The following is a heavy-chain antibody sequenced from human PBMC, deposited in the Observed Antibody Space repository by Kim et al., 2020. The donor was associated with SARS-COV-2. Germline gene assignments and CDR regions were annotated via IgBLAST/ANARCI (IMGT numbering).Heavy chain of an antibody. Sequence: SETLSLTCTVSGGSISSCCYYWIWIRQHPGKGLEWIVYLYYSANTYYNLTLQIRVTISVDTSQNHLSLNLVSVTAADTSVYSCAGAPTRGLAFYYWV. V-gene: IGHV4-31*03. CDR2: LYYSANT. CDR3: AGAPTRGLAFYY. J-gene: IGHJ4*01. CDR1: GGSISSCCYY. D-gene: IGHD5-12*01.